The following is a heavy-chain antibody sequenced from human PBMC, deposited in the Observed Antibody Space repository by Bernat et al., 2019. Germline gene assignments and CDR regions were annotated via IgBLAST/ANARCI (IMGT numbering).Heavy chain of an antibody. J-gene: IGHJ6*02. CDR3: ARDRRGTDSGGMDV. V-gene: IGHV3-30-3*01. D-gene: IGHD3-16*01. CDR2: IPYDGANK. CDR1: GFTFRSYA. Sequence: VQLVESGGGAVQPGRPLRLSCAASGFTFRSYAMHWVRQAPGKGLERVADIPYDGANKYYADSVKGRFTISRDNSKNTLYLQMNSLRAEDTAVYYCARDRRGTDSGGMDVWGQGTTVTVSS.